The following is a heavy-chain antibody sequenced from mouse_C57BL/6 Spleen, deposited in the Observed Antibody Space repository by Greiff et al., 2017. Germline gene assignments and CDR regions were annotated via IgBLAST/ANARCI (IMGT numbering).Heavy chain of an antibody. Sequence: QVQLQQSGPELVKPGASVKISCKASGYAFSSYWMNWVKQRPGKGLEWIGRIYPGDGDTNYNGKFKGKATLTADKSSSTAYMQLSSLTSEDSAVYFCARESSTMITTGAFDVWGTGTTVTVSS. D-gene: IGHD2-4*01. CDR1: GYAFSSYW. V-gene: IGHV1-82*01. J-gene: IGHJ1*03. CDR2: IYPGDGDT. CDR3: ARESSTMITTGAFDV.